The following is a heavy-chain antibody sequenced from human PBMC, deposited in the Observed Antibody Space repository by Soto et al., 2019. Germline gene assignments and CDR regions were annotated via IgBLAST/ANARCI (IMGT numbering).Heavy chain of an antibody. J-gene: IGHJ4*02. D-gene: IGHD4-17*01. CDR2: IYYSGST. Sequence: QVQLQESGPGLVKPSETLSLTCTVSGGSISSYYWSWIRQPPGKGLEWIGYIYYSGSTNYNPSLKSRVTISVDTSKNQFSLKLSSVTAADTAVYYCARVRPYYGETNYFDYWGQGTLVTVSS. V-gene: IGHV4-59*01. CDR3: ARVRPYYGETNYFDY. CDR1: GGSISSYY.